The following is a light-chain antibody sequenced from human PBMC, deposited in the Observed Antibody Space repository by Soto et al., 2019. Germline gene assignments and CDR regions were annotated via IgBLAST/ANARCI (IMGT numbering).Light chain of an antibody. Sequence: EIVLTQSPATLSLSPGERATLSCRASQSLSNFLAWYQQKPGQAPRLLIYDASNRATGIPVRFGGSGSGTDFPLTISSPEPEDFAIYYCQQRRNLVTFGPGTRVEIK. CDR2: DAS. J-gene: IGKJ3*01. CDR3: QQRRNLVT. V-gene: IGKV3-11*01. CDR1: QSLSNF.